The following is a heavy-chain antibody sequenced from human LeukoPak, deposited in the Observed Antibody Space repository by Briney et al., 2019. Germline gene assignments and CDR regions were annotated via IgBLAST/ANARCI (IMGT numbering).Heavy chain of an antibody. CDR2: ISAYNGNT. D-gene: IGHD2-2*03. CDR3: ARRVGYCSSTSCYRVDFYYYYMDV. J-gene: IGHJ6*03. CDR1: GGTFSTYT. V-gene: IGHV1-18*01. Sequence: ASVKVSCKASGGTFSTYTISWVRQAPGQGLEWMGWISAYNGNTNYAQKLQGRVTMTTDTSTSTAYMELRSLRSDDTAVYYCARRVGYCSSTSCYRVDFYYYYMDVWGKGTTVTVSS.